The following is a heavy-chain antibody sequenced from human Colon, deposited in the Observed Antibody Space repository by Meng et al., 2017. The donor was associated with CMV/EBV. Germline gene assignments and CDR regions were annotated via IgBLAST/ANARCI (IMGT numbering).Heavy chain of an antibody. CDR2: ISASGIST. CDR1: GFIFTDYY. J-gene: IGHJ6*02. CDR3: SLRKVVVPAPKKSWPYYYGMDV. D-gene: IGHD2-2*01. Sequence: GESLKISCVTSGFIFTDYYMDWVRQSPGKGLEWVSVISASGISTYYADSVKGRFTISRDNSNNTVDLQLNSLRAEDTAVYYCSLRKVVVPAPKKSWPYYYGMDVWGQGTTVTVSS. V-gene: IGHV3-23*01.